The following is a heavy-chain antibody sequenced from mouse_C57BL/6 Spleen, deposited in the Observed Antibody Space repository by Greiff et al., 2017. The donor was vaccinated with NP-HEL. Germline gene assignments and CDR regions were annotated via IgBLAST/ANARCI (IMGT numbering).Heavy chain of an antibody. CDR2: INYDGSST. J-gene: IGHJ2*01. V-gene: IGHV5-16*01. Sequence: EVMLVESEGGLVQPGSSMKLSCTASGFTFSDYYMAWVRQVPEKGLEWVANINYDGSSTYYLDSLKSRFIISRDNAKNILYLQMSSLKSKDTATYYCARDRGDMGAYDNYFDYWGQGTTLTVSS. CDR1: GFTFSDYY. CDR3: ARDRGDMGAYDNYFDY. D-gene: IGHD2-3*01.